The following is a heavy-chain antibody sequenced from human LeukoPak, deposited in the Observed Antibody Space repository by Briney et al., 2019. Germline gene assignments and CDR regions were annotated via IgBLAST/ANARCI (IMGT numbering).Heavy chain of an antibody. V-gene: IGHV3-15*01. CDR1: GFTLSNAW. CDR2: IKSKANGETR. CDR3: AKDSGVLRYFDWFRPHYYYMDA. J-gene: IGHJ6*03. D-gene: IGHD3-9*01. Sequence: GGSLRLSCAASGFTLSNAWMNWVRQAPSKGLEWVGLIKSKANGETRDYAAPVKGRFIISRDDSDNTLYLQMNSLRAEDTAVYYCAKDSGVLRYFDWFRPHYYYMDAWGKGTTVTISS.